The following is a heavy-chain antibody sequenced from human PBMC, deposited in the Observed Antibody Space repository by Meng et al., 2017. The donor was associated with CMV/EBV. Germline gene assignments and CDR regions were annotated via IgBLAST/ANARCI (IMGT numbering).Heavy chain of an antibody. J-gene: IGHJ4*02. CDR3: ARGRGSFRKRQQLTFDY. Sequence: ASVKVSCKASGYTFTSYDINWVRQATGQGLEWMGWMNPNSGNTGYAQKFQGRVTMTRNTSISTAYMELSSLRSEDTAVYYCARGRGSFRKRQQLTFDYWGQGTLVNVSS. V-gene: IGHV1-8*01. D-gene: IGHD6-13*01. CDR1: GYTFTSYD. CDR2: MNPNSGNT.